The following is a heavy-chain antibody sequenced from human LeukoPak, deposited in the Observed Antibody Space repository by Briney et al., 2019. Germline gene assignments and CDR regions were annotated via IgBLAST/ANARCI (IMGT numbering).Heavy chain of an antibody. D-gene: IGHD6-13*01. CDR3: ARDLGALSSSWYYLSYY. CDR1: GYNFNNNG. CDR2: INCYNGNT. V-gene: IGHV1-18*04. Sequence: ASVKVSCKTSGYNFNNNGISWVRQAPGQGLEWMGWINCYNGNTKYSHKIQGRVTMTKDTSTSTVYMELRSLRSDDTAVYYCARDLGALSSSWYYLSYYWGQGTLVTVSS. J-gene: IGHJ4*02.